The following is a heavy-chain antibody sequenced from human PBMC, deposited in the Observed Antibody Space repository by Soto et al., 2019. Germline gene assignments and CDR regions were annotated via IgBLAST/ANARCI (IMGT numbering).Heavy chain of an antibody. D-gene: IGHD3-9*01. CDR3: ARGLNYDILTGLDSYYYYYGMDV. CDR1: GGTFSSYA. J-gene: IGHJ6*02. CDR2: IIPIFGTA. Sequence: SVKVSCKASGGTFSSYAISWVRQAPGQGLEWMGGIIPIFGTANYAQKFQGRVTITADESTSTAYMELSSLRSEDTAVYYCARGLNYDILTGLDSYYYYYGMDVWG. V-gene: IGHV1-69*13.